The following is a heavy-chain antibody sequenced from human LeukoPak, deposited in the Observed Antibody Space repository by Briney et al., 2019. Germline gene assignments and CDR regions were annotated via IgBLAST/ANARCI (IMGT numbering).Heavy chain of an antibody. V-gene: IGHV1-8*02. Sequence: ASVKVSCKASGYTFTGYYMHWVRQAPGQGLEWMGWVSPNSGNTGYAQKFQGRVTMTRNTSINTAYMELSSLRSEDMAVYYCARNYAMDVWGQGTTVTVSS. CDR3: ARNYAMDV. J-gene: IGHJ6*02. CDR1: GYTFTGYY. CDR2: VSPNSGNT.